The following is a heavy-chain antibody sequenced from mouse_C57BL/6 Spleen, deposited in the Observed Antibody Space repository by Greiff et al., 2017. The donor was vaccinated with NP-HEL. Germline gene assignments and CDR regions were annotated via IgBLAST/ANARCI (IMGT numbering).Heavy chain of an antibody. CDR3: ARRGWDV. V-gene: IGHV1-52*01. D-gene: IGHD4-1*01. CDR2: IDPSDSET. J-gene: IGHJ3*02. CDR1: GYTFTSYW. Sequence: VQLQQSGAELVRPGSSVKLSCKASGYTFTSYWMQWVKQRPRQGLEWIGNIDPSDSETHYNQKFKDKATLTVDKASSTAYMQLSSLTSEDSAVYYCARRGWDVWGQGTRVTVSP.